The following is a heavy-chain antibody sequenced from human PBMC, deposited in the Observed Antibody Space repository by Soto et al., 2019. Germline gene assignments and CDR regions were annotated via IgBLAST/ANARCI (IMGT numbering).Heavy chain of an antibody. CDR1: GYSISSSNW. D-gene: IGHD6-13*01. Sequence: TCAVSGYSISSSNWWGWIRQPPGKGLEWIGYIYYSGSTYYNPSLKSRITINPDTSKNQFSLQMNSVTPEDTAVYYCAGEASGSWYTWGQGTLVTVSS. J-gene: IGHJ4*02. CDR3: AGEASGSWYT. V-gene: IGHV4-28*03. CDR2: IYYSGST.